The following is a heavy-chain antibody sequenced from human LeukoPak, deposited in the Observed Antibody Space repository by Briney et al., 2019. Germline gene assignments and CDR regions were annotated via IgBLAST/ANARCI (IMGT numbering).Heavy chain of an antibody. CDR1: GGTFSSYA. CDR3: ARARTPNDFQH. J-gene: IGHJ1*01. D-gene: IGHD1-14*01. V-gene: IGHV1-69*04. Sequence: SVKVSCKASGGTFSSYAISWVRHAPGQGLEWMGRIIPILGIANYAQKFQGRVTLTADKSTSTAYMELSSLRSEDTAVYYCARARTPNDFQHWGQGTLVTVSS. CDR2: IIPILGIA.